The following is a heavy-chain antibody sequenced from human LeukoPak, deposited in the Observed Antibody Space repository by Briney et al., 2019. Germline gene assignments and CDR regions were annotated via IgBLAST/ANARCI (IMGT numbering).Heavy chain of an antibody. V-gene: IGHV3-66*01. CDR2: IYSGGST. CDR3: ARIMDAVVTPGSDY. J-gene: IGHJ4*02. D-gene: IGHD4-23*01. Sequence: PGGSLRLSCAASGFTVSSNYMSWVRRAPGKGLEWVSVIYSGGSTYYADSVKGRFTISRDNSKNTLYLQMNSLRAEDTAVYYCARIMDAVVTPGSDYWGQGTLVTVSS. CDR1: GFTVSSNY.